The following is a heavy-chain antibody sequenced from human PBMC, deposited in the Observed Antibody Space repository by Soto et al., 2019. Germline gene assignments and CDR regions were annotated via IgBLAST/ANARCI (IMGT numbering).Heavy chain of an antibody. J-gene: IGHJ6*02. V-gene: IGHV3-49*04. CDR2: IRSKAYGGTT. D-gene: IGHD3-22*01. CDR3: TSLKYYDSSGYYQDPDYYYGRDV. CDR1: GFIFSSYA. Sequence: GGSLRLSCAASGFIFSSYAMSWVRQAPGKGLEWVGFIRSKAYGGTTEYAASVKGRFTISRDDSKSIAYLQMNSLKTEDTAVYSSTSLKYYDSSGYYQDPDYYYGRDVWGQGSTVTVSS.